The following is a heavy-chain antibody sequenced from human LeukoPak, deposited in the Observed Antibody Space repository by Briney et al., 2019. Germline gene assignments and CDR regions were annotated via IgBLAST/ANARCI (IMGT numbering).Heavy chain of an antibody. V-gene: IGHV4-39*01. D-gene: IGHD2-15*01. CDR1: GGSISSSSYY. CDR2: IYYGEST. CDR3: ASIYCSGGNCYVDY. J-gene: IGHJ4*02. Sequence: SETLCLTCTVSGGSISSSSYYWGWIRQPPGKGLEWIGNIYYGESTYYNPSLKSRVTISVDTSKNQFSLKLSSVTAADTAVYYCASIYCSGGNCYVDYCGQGALVTVSS.